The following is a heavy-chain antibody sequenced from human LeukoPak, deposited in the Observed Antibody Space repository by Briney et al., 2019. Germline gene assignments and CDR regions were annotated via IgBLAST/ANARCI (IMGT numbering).Heavy chain of an antibody. V-gene: IGHV4-59*01. CDR3: ARDRTLGYCSSTSCYPYYYYYGMDV. Sequence: PSETLSLTCTVSGGSISSYYWSWIRRPPGKGLEWIGYIYYSGSTNYNPSLKSRVTISVDTSKNQFSLKLSSVTAADTAVYYCARDRTLGYCSSTSCYPYYYYYGMDVWGQGTTVTVSS. J-gene: IGHJ6*02. CDR1: GGSISSYY. D-gene: IGHD2-2*01. CDR2: IYYSGST.